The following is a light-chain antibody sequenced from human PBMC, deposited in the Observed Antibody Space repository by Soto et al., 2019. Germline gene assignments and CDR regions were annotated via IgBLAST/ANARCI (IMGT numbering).Light chain of an antibody. CDR1: SSDVGEYNY. V-gene: IGLV2-11*02. CDR2: DVS. J-gene: IGLJ3*02. Sequence: QSVLTQPRSVSGSPGQSVTISCTGTSSDVGEYNYVSWYQQYPGKAPKLVIYDVSKRPSGVPDRFSGSKSGNTASLTISGLQAEDEADYYCCSFAGSYTFWVFGGGTKLTVL. CDR3: CSFAGSYTFWV.